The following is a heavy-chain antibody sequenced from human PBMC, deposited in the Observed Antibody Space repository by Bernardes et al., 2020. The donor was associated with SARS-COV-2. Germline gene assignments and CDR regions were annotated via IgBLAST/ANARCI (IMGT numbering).Heavy chain of an antibody. CDR3: ARDDLGVGRFGAEY. V-gene: IGHV1-18*01. CDR1: AYPFTNFG. Sequence: AQVKVGCKTSAYPFTNFGITWVRQAPGQGLEWMGWISPSTGHTNYAQKFQDRFTMTTETSTSTAYMELRSLRSDDTAVYYCARDDLGVGRFGAEYWGQGSLVTVSS. D-gene: IGHD3-10*01. J-gene: IGHJ4*02. CDR2: ISPSTGHT.